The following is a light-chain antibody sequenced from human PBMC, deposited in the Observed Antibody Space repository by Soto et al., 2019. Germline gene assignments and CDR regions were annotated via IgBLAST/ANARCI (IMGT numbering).Light chain of an antibody. CDR3: SSYTSSSTYV. CDR2: EVS. CDR1: NSDVGSYNR. Sequence: QFALTQPPSVSGSPGQSVTISCTGTNSDVGSYNRVSWYQQPPGTAPKLMISEVSNRPSGVPDRFSGSKSGNTASLTISGLQAEDEADYYCSSYTSSSTYVFGTGTKVTV. J-gene: IGLJ1*01. V-gene: IGLV2-18*02.